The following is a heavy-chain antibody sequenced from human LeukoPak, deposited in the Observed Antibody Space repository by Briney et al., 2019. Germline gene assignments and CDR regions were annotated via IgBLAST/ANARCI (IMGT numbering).Heavy chain of an antibody. CDR1: GFTFSDYY. V-gene: IGHV3-11*01. Sequence: GGSLRLSCAASGFTFSDYYMSWIRQAPGKGLEWVAYITSSGDDIYYADSVKGRFTIPRDNAKNALFLRMNSLRVEDTATYYCASDIVATSGDFWGQGTLVSVSS. D-gene: IGHD5-12*01. J-gene: IGHJ4*02. CDR3: ASDIVATSGDF. CDR2: ITSSGDDI.